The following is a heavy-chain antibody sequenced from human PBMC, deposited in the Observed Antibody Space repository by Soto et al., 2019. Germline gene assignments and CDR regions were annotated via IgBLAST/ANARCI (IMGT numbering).Heavy chain of an antibody. CDR1: GFTFITYA. D-gene: IGHD3-22*01. CDR2: ISGSGGST. CDR3: AKSYQFYDSSAYDY. V-gene: IGHV3-23*01. Sequence: EVQLLESGGGLIQPGGSLRLSCAASGFTFITYAMSWVRQAPGKGLEYVSSISGSGGSTYYADSVKGRFTISRDNSKTTLYLQMNSLRAEDTAVYYCAKSYQFYDSSAYDYWGQGTLVTFSS. J-gene: IGHJ4*02.